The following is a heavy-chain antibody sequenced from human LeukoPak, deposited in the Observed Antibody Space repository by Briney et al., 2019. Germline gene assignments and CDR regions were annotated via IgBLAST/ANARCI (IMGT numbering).Heavy chain of an antibody. J-gene: IGHJ4*02. CDR2: IYYSGST. CDR1: GGSISSGSYY. V-gene: IGHV4-61*01. CDR3: AKAGVSGWYPDSYYFDY. Sequence: SQTLSLTCTVSGGSISSGSYYWSWIRQPPGKGLEWIGYIYYSGSTNYNPSLKSRVTISVDTSKNQFSLKLSSVTAADTAVYYCAKAGVSGWYPDSYYFDYWGQGTLVTVSS. D-gene: IGHD6-19*01.